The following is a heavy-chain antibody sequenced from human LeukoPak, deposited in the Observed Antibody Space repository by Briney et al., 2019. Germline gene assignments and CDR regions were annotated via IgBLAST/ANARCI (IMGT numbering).Heavy chain of an antibody. Sequence: ASVKVSCKASGYTFTGYYMHWVRQAPGQGLEWMGWINPNSGGTNYAQKFQGRVTMTSDTSISTAYMELSRLRSDDTAVYYCARDLDGDYDGNGFDYWGQGTLVTVSS. D-gene: IGHD4-23*01. CDR2: INPNSGGT. CDR1: GYTFTGYY. CDR3: ARDLDGDYDGNGFDY. V-gene: IGHV1-2*02. J-gene: IGHJ4*02.